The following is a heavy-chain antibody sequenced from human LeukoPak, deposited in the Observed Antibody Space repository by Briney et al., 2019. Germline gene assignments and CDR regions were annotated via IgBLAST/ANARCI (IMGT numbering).Heavy chain of an antibody. CDR3: TTGGDNSGYPLHY. CDR2: IKSKAAGGTT. V-gene: IGHV3-15*01. Sequence: GGSLRLSCAGSGFTFTNAWMSWVRQAPGKGLEWVGRIKSKAAGGTTDYAAPVKGRFTISRDDSKNTLDLQMDSLKTEDTAVYYCTTGGDNSGYPLHYWGQGTLITVSS. J-gene: IGHJ4*02. CDR1: GFTFTNAW. D-gene: IGHD3-22*01.